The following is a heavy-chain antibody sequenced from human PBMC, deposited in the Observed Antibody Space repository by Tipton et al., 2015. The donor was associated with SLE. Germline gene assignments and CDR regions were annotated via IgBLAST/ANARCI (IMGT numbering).Heavy chain of an antibody. CDR2: IYHSGST. CDR1: GYSISSGYY. V-gene: IGHV4-38-2*01. D-gene: IGHD4-11*01. Sequence: TLSLTCAVSGYSISSGYYWGWIRQPPGKGLEWIGSIYHSGSTYNNPSLKSRVTISVDTPKNQFSLKLSSGTAADTAVYYCARWAGPTVNFDYWGQGTLVTVSS. CDR3: ARWAGPTVNFDY. J-gene: IGHJ4*02.